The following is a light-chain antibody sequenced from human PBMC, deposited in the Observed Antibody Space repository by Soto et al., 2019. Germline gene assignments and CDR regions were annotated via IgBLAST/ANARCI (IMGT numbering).Light chain of an antibody. J-gene: IGLJ1*01. CDR1: SSDVAAYKY. CDR3: SLYTARGV. Sequence: QSALTQPASVSGSPGQSITISCTGASSDVAAYKYVSWYQQHPGKAPKLIIYDVSKWPPGVSNRFFGSKSGYTASLTISGLQAEDEADYYCSLYTARGVFGTGTKVTVL. CDR2: DVS. V-gene: IGLV2-14*03.